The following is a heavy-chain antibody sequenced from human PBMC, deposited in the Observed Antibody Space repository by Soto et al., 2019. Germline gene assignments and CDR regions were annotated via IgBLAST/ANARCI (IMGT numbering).Heavy chain of an antibody. CDR2: INHSGST. CDR1: GGSISSSSYY. J-gene: IGHJ4*02. CDR3: ARGLQDSYYDSSGEFDY. D-gene: IGHD3-22*01. Sequence: SETLSLTCTVSGGSISSSSYYWGWIRQPPGKGLEWIGEINHSGSTNYNPSLKSRVTISVDTSKNQFSLKLSSVTAADTAVYYCARGLQDSYYDSSGEFDYWGQGTLVTVSS. V-gene: IGHV4-39*07.